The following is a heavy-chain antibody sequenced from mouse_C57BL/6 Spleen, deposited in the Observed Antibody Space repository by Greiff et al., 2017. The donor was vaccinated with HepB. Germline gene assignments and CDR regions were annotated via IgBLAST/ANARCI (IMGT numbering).Heavy chain of an antibody. J-gene: IGHJ2*01. CDR3: ARAGSSGYYFDY. V-gene: IGHV1-82*01. Sequence: VQLVESGPELVKPGASVKISCKASGYAFSSSWMNWVKQRPGKGLEWIGRIYPGDGDTNYNGKFKGKATLTADKSSSTAYMQLSSLTSEDSAVYFCARAGSSGYYFDYWGQGTTLTVSS. CDR1: GYAFSSSW. D-gene: IGHD3-2*02. CDR2: IYPGDGDT.